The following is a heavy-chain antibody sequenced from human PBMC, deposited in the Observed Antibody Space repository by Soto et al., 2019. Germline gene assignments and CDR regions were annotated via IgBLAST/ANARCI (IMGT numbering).Heavy chain of an antibody. CDR1: GASIITDNYS. J-gene: IGHJ4*02. Sequence: SETLSLTCTVSGASIITDNYSWVWIRQSPRRGLELIGSISYSGRTYDDPSLQSRVTISIDASKNQFSLKLTSVTTADTAVYYCARRRASDYGGNHHPYYFDRWGQGALVTVSS. CDR2: ISYSGRT. V-gene: IGHV4-39*01. D-gene: IGHD4-17*01. CDR3: ARRRASDYGGNHHPYYFDR.